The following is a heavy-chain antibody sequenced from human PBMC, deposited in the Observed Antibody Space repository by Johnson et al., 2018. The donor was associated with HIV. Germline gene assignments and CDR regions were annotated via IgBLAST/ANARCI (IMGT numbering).Heavy chain of an antibody. V-gene: IGHV3-13*01. CDR2: IGSAGET. J-gene: IGHJ3*02. D-gene: IGHD5-18*01. CDR3: ARDQGGYSYGFDAFDI. Sequence: VQLVESGGGLVQPGGSLRLSCAASGFTFSNYDMHWVRQATGKGLEWVSAIGSAGETYYPGSVKGRFTIPRENAKNSLYLQMNSLRAEDTAVYYCARDQGGYSYGFDAFDIWGQGTMVTVSS. CDR1: GFTFSNYD.